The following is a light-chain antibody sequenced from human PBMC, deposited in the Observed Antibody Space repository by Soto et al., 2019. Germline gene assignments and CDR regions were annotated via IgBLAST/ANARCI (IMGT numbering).Light chain of an antibody. CDR2: STS. CDR3: LLYYGGDQGV. V-gene: IGLV7-43*01. J-gene: IGLJ2*01. Sequence: QAVVTQEPSMTVSPGGTATLTCASSTEAVTSGYYPNGFQQKPGQAPRALIYSTSNKHSWTPARFSCSLLGGKAALKLSGVHPEDEPKYYCLLYYGGDQGVFGGGTKPTVL. CDR1: TEAVTSGYY.